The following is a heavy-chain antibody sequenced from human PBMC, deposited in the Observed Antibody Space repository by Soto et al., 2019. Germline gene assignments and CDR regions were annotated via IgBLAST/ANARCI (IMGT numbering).Heavy chain of an antibody. D-gene: IGHD6-13*01. V-gene: IGHV1-3*01. CDR3: AKDLGQQLVLYYYYGMDV. CDR1: GYTFTSYA. CDR2: INAGNGNT. J-gene: IGHJ6*02. Sequence: ASGKVSCKASGYTFTSYAVHWVRQAPGQRLEWMGWINAGNGNTKYSQKFQGRVTITRDTSKNTLYLQMNSLRAEDTAVYYCAKDLGQQLVLYYYYGMDVWGQGTTVTVSS.